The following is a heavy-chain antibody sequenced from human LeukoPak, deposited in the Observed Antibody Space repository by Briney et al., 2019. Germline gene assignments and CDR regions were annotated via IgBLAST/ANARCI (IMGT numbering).Heavy chain of an antibody. CDR1: GFTFNNYG. J-gene: IGHJ4*02. D-gene: IGHD5-24*01. V-gene: IGHV3-33*01. CDR3: ARAKDGYFDY. CDR2: IWYDGSNK. Sequence: PGGSLRLSCAASGFTFNNYGMHWVRQAPGKGLEWVAVIWYDGSNKYYADSVKGRFTISRDNSKNTLYLQMNSLRAEDTAVYYCARAKDGYFDYWGQGTLVTVSS.